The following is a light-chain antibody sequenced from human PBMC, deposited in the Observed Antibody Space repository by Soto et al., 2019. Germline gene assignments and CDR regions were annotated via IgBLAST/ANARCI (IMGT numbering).Light chain of an antibody. CDR1: QSVSRY. J-gene: IGKJ1*01. Sequence: EIVLTQSPATLSLSPGERATLSCRASQSVSRYLAWYQQKPGQAPRLLIYDASNRATGIPARFSGSGSGTDFILTISSLDPEDFAVYYCQQRSNWPPGTFDQGTKVEI. V-gene: IGKV3-11*01. CDR3: QQRSNWPPGT. CDR2: DAS.